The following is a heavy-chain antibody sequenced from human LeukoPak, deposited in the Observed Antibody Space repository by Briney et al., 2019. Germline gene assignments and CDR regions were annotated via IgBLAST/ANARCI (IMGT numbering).Heavy chain of an antibody. J-gene: IGHJ4*02. Sequence: SETLSLTCAVYGGSFSGYYWSWIRQPLGKGLEWIGEINHSGSTNYNPSLKSRVTISVDTSKNQFSLKLSSVTAADTAVYYCARVGFWSGYHDFDYWGQGTLVTVSS. CDR3: ARVGFWSGYHDFDY. CDR2: INHSGST. CDR1: GGSFSGYY. D-gene: IGHD3-3*01. V-gene: IGHV4-34*01.